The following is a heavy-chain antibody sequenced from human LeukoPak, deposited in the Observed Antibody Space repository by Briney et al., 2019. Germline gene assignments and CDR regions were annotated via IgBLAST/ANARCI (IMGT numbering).Heavy chain of an antibody. CDR2: ISSSGSTI. J-gene: IGHJ5*02. V-gene: IGHV3-11*01. CDR3: ARASLVTAGWFDP. Sequence: GGSLRLSCAASGFTFSDYFMSWIRQAPGKGLEWVSYISSSGSTIYYADSVKGRFTISRDNAKNSLYLQMNSLRAEDTAVYYCARASLVTAGWFDPWGQGTLVTVSS. D-gene: IGHD2-21*02. CDR1: GFTFSDYF.